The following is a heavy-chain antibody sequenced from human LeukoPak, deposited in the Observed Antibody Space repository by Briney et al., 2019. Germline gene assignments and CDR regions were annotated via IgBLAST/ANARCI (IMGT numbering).Heavy chain of an antibody. V-gene: IGHV3-23*01. CDR2: ISGSGGST. Sequence: PGGSLRLSCAASGFTFSSYAMSWVRQAPGKGLEWVSAISGSGGSTYYADSVKGRFTISRDNSKNTLYLQMNSLRAEDTAVYYCAKDSGQWYDSSGYPDYWGQGTLVTVSS. CDR3: AKDSGQWYDSSGYPDY. D-gene: IGHD3-22*01. CDR1: GFTFSSYA. J-gene: IGHJ4*02.